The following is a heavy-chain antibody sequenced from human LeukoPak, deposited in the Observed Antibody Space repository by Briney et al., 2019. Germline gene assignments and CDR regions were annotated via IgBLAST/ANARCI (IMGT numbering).Heavy chain of an antibody. CDR1: GFTVSSSY. CDR2: IKQDGSEK. J-gene: IGHJ4*02. CDR3: ARDHGTGWYVDYFDY. Sequence: PGGSLRLSCEASGFTVSSSYMSWVRQAPGKGLEWVANIKQDGSEKYYLDSVKGRFIISRDNAENSLYLQMNSLRAEDTALYYCARDHGTGWYVDYFDYWGQGTPVTVSS. V-gene: IGHV3-7*01. D-gene: IGHD6-19*01.